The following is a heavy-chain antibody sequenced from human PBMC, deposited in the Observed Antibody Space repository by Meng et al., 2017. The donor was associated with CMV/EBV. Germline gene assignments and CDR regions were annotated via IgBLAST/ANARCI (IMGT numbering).Heavy chain of an antibody. J-gene: IGHJ4*02. D-gene: IGHD3-10*01. Sequence: ALVKVSCKASGYTFTSYYVHWVRQAPGQGLEWMGIINPDGGKTTYAQKIQGRVAMTRDTSTSTVYMDLSSLRPEDTAVYYCARDPYGAGSSALDHWGQGTLVTVSS. CDR2: INPDGGKT. CDR1: GYTFTSYY. V-gene: IGHV1-46*01. CDR3: ARDPYGAGSSALDH.